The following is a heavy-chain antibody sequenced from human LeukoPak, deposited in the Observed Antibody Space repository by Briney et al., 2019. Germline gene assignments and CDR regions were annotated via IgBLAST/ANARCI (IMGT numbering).Heavy chain of an antibody. CDR2: MNPNSGNT. Sequence: GASVKVSCKASGYTFTSYDINWVRQATGQGIEWMGWMNPNSGNTGYAQKFQGRVTMTRNTSISTAYMELSSLRSEDTAVYYCARGGYYDFWSGYYPYYYYYMDVWGKGTTVTVSS. J-gene: IGHJ6*03. D-gene: IGHD3-3*01. CDR1: GYTFTSYD. V-gene: IGHV1-8*01. CDR3: ARGGYYDFWSGYYPYYYYYMDV.